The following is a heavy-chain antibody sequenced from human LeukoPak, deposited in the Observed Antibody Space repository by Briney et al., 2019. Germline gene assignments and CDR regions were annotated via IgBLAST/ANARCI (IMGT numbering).Heavy chain of an antibody. J-gene: IGHJ5*02. D-gene: IGHD4-11*01. Sequence: GGTLRLSCAASGFTFSSYWMHWVRQAPGKGLVWVSHINTDGSGANYADSVKGRFTISRDNAKNTLYLQMNSLRAEDTAVYYCARDLMTTNWFDPWGQGTLVTVSS. CDR1: GFTFSSYW. CDR3: ARDLMTTNWFDP. CDR2: INTDGSGA. V-gene: IGHV3-74*01.